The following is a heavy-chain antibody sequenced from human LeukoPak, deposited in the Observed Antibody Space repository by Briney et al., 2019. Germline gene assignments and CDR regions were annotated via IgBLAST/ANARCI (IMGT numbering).Heavy chain of an antibody. D-gene: IGHD5-24*01. CDR1: GGSFSGYY. Sequence: SETLSLTCAVYGGSFSGYYWSWIRQPPGKGLEWIGEINHSGSTNYNPSLKSRVTISVDTSKNQFSLKLSSVTAADTAVYYCARHAPVQMTSHLYYFDYWGQGTLVTVSS. J-gene: IGHJ4*02. CDR2: INHSGST. V-gene: IGHV4-34*01. CDR3: ARHAPVQMTSHLYYFDY.